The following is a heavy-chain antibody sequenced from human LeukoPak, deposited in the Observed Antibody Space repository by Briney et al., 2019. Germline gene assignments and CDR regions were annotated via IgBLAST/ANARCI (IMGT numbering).Heavy chain of an antibody. CDR1: GYTFTNYG. V-gene: IGHV1-18*01. CDR3: ARDQYSSSARGFDY. CDR2: ISVHNGNT. D-gene: IGHD6-6*01. J-gene: IGHJ4*02. Sequence: AASVTVSCKASGYTFTNYGITWVRQAPGQGLEWMGWISVHNGNTNYAQKLQGRVTMTTDTSTSTVYMELRSLRSDDTAVYYCARDQYSSSARGFDYWGQGTLVTVSS.